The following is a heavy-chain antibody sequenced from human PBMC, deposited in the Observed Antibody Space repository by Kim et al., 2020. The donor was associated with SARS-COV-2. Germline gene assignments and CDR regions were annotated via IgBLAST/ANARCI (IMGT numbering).Heavy chain of an antibody. Sequence: SETLSLTCTVSGGSISTYYCTWIRHSPGKGLEWIGHISNSGSTNFNPSLKSRVSISSDTSKNQFSLRLTSVTAADTAVYYCAGGSGWLTDAWGQGSLVTVSS. V-gene: IGHV4-59*13. J-gene: IGHJ5*02. CDR1: GGSISTYY. CDR2: ISNSGST. D-gene: IGHD6-19*01. CDR3: AGGSGWLTDA.